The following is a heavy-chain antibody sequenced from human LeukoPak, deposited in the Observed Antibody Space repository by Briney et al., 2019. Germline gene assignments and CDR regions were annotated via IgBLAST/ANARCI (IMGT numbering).Heavy chain of an antibody. D-gene: IGHD3-22*01. CDR2: ISGSGGST. Sequence: GGSLRLSCAASGFTFSSYAMSWVRQAPGKGLEWVSAISGSGGSTYYADSVKGRFTISRDNSKNTLYLQMNSLRAEDTAVYYCAKRMYYDYYDSSGYFDYWGQGTLVTVSS. J-gene: IGHJ4*02. CDR3: AKRMYYDYYDSSGYFDY. V-gene: IGHV3-23*01. CDR1: GFTFSSYA.